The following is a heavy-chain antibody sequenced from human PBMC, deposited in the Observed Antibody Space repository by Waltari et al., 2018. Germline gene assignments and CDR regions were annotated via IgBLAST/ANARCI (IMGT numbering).Heavy chain of an antibody. D-gene: IGHD3-10*01. CDR2: ISYSGSV. V-gene: IGHV4-31*01. J-gene: IGHJ4*02. CDR1: GGSISSGGYY. Sequence: QVQLQESGPGLVKPSQTLSLTCTVSGGSISSGGYYWRWIRQHPGKGLEWLGYISYSGSVYYTPSLKSLVTISIDTSNNQFSLKVGSVTAAYTAVYYCARDRDGSGSYDYWGQGTLVAVSS. CDR3: ARDRDGSGSYDY.